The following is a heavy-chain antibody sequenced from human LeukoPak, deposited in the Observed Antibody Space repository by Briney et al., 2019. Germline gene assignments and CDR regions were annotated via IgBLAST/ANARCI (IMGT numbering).Heavy chain of an antibody. CDR3: ASFNRNLGIKRHAFDI. J-gene: IGHJ3*02. CDR1: GGTFSSYA. V-gene: IGHV1-69*13. D-gene: IGHD1-14*01. CDR2: IIPIFGTA. Sequence: SVKVSCKASGGTFSSYAISWVRQAPGQGLEWMGGIIPIFGTANYAQKFQGRVTITADESTSTAYMELSSLRSEDTAVYYCASFNRNLGIKRHAFDIWGQGTMVTVSS.